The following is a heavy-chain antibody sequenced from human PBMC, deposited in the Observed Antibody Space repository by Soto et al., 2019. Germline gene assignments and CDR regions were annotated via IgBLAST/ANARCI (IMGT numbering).Heavy chain of an antibody. CDR1: GLTVSGTKY. J-gene: IGHJ3*01. CDR3: ASWHEREHAYDV. CDR2: LYDVFGS. D-gene: IGHD1-1*01. V-gene: IGHV3-53*01. Sequence: DVQLVESGGGLIQPGESLRLSCAAFGLTVSGTKYVAWVRQAPGKGLEWVSALYDVFGSFYTDSVKGRFTTSSDRSKSTVYLQMNDLRPDDTAVYYCASWHEREHAYDVWGQGTTVIVSS.